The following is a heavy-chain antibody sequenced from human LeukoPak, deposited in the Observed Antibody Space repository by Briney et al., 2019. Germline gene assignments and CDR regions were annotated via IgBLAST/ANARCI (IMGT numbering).Heavy chain of an antibody. J-gene: IGHJ4*02. D-gene: IGHD6-6*01. Sequence: GGSLRLSCAASGFTFSSYGMHWVRQAPGKGLEWVAVISYDGSNKYYADSVKGRFTISRDNSKNTLYLQMKSLRAEDTAVYYCAKRVDYSSSSGGYFDYWGQGTLVTVSS. V-gene: IGHV3-30*18. CDR2: ISYDGSNK. CDR1: GFTFSSYG. CDR3: AKRVDYSSSSGGYFDY.